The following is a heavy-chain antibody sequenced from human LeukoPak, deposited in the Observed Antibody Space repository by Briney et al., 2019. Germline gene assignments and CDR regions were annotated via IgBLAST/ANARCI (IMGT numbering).Heavy chain of an antibody. D-gene: IGHD3-10*01. V-gene: IGHV4-4*07. CDR2: IYTSGST. CDR1: GGSISSYY. J-gene: IGHJ6*02. CDR3: ARVQAASYYGSEYYYYGMDV. Sequence: SETLSLTCTVSGGSISSYYWSWIRQPAGKGLEWIGRIYTSGSTNYNPSLKSRVTMSVDTSKNQFSLKLSSVTAADTAVYYCARVQAASYYGSEYYYYGMDVWGQGTTVTVSS.